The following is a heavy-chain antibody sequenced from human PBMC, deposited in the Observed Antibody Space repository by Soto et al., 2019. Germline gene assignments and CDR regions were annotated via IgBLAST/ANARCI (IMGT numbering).Heavy chain of an antibody. Sequence: QVQLRQSGAEVKKPGASVKVACKASGYTITSFAISWVRQAPGQGFECMGWINAYNNKTKYVQRLQGRVTMTTDTSTGTAYMELRGVRSDDTAVYYCARSGYHYGYDYWGQGTLVTVSS. CDR1: GYTITSFA. CDR3: ARSGYHYGYDY. CDR2: INAYNNKT. J-gene: IGHJ4*02. V-gene: IGHV1-18*01. D-gene: IGHD5-18*01.